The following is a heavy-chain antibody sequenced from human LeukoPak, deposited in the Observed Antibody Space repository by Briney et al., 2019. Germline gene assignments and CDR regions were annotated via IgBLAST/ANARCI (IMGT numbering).Heavy chain of an antibody. CDR3: AKVRRRRASYYYYAIDG. CDR2: ISWNRGGI. Sequence: SLRLPCAVSRLTFDDYDMHWVRHHPGQGLEWVTGISWNRGGIGYADSVKGRFTISRDNAKNSLYLQMNSLRPEDTALYYCAKVRRRRASYYYYAIDGWGQGTTVTVSS. D-gene: IGHD3-10*01. CDR1: RLTFDDYD. J-gene: IGHJ6*02. V-gene: IGHV3-9*01.